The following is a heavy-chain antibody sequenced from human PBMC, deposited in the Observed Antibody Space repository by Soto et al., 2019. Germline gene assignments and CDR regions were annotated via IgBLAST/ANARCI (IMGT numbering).Heavy chain of an antibody. CDR2: INHSGST. J-gene: IGHJ5*02. CDR3: ARRGYIWGSYRFST. CDR1: GGSFSGYY. Sequence: QVQLQQWGAGLLKPSETLSLTCAVYGGSFSGYYWSWIRQPPGKGLEWIGEINHSGSTNYNPSLKGRVTISVDTSKNQFSLKLSSVTAADTAVYYCARRGYIWGSYRFSTWGQGTLVTVSS. V-gene: IGHV4-34*01. D-gene: IGHD3-16*02.